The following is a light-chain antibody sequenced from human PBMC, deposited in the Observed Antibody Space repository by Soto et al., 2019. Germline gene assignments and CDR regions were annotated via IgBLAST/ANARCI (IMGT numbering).Light chain of an antibody. CDR1: QGISSY. CDR3: QRTYNAPT. J-gene: IGKJ5*01. V-gene: IGKV1-27*01. CDR2: SAS. Sequence: IPVSPSPTSPSSSLEDKITTNFRVSQGISSYLNWYRQKPGKVPKLLIYSASNLQSGVPSRFSGSGSGTDFTLTISSLQPEDVATYYGQRTYNAPTFGQGTRLEIK.